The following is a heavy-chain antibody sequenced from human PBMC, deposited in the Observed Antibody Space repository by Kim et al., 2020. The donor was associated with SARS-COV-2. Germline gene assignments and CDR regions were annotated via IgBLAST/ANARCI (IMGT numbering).Heavy chain of an antibody. CDR2: INTNTGNP. V-gene: IGHV7-4-1*02. CDR3: ARGLGGPPNYYSGMDV. CDR1: GYTFTTYP. J-gene: IGHJ6*02. Sequence: ASVKVSCKASGYTFTTYPMNWVRQAPGQGLEWMGWINTNTGNPTYAQGFTGRFVLSLDTSVSTAYLQISSLKAEDTAVYYCARGLGGPPNYYSGMDVWGQGTTVTVSS. D-gene: IGHD3-16*01.